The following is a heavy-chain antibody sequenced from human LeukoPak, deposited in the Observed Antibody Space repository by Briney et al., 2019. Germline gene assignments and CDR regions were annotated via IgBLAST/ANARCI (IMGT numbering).Heavy chain of an antibody. CDR2: VIPILGIA. CDR3: AFDYYDSSGYSDY. D-gene: IGHD3-22*01. V-gene: IGHV1-69*02. J-gene: IGHJ4*02. Sequence: SVKVSCKAPGGTFSSYTISWVRQAPGQGLEWMGRVIPILGIANYAQKFQGRVTITADKSTSTAYMELSSLRSEDTAVYYCAFDYYDSSGYSDYWGQGTLVTVSS. CDR1: GGTFSSYT.